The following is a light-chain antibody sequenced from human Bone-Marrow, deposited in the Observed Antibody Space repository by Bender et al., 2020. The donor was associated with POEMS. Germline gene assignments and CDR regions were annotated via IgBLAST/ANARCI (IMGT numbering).Light chain of an antibody. CDR2: RNS. Sequence: QSVLTQPPSASGTPGQRVTISCSGGSSNIGNNYIYWYQQFPGTAPKLLIYRNSQRPSGVPDRFSGSKSGASASLAITGLQAEDEGDYYCQSYDNSLGGWVFGGGTKLTVL. J-gene: IGLJ3*02. CDR1: SSNIGNNY. V-gene: IGLV1-47*01. CDR3: QSYDNSLGGWV.